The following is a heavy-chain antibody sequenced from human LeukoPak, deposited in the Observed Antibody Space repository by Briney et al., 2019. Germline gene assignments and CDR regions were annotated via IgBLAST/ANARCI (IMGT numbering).Heavy chain of an antibody. Sequence: PSETLSLTCTVSGDSISSRNYYWGWIRQPPGKGLEWIGSIYHSGSTYYNPSLKSRVTISVDTSKNQFSLKLSSVTAADTAVYYCARDAVWGSYQPMDVWGKGTTVTVSS. V-gene: IGHV4-39*07. D-gene: IGHD3-16*02. CDR2: IYHSGST. J-gene: IGHJ6*03. CDR3: ARDAVWGSYQPMDV. CDR1: GDSISSRNYY.